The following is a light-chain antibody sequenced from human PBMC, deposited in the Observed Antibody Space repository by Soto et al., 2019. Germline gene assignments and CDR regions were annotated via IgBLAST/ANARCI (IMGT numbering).Light chain of an antibody. J-gene: IGLJ2*01. V-gene: IGLV4-69*01. Sequence: QSVLTQSPSASASLGASVKLTCTLSSGHSSYAIAWHQQQPEKGPRYLMNLNSDGSHSKGDGIPDRFSGSSSGAERYLTISSLQSEDEADYYCQTWGTGFHVVFGGRTKLTVL. CDR3: QTWGTGFHVV. CDR1: SGHSSYA. CDR2: LNSDGSH.